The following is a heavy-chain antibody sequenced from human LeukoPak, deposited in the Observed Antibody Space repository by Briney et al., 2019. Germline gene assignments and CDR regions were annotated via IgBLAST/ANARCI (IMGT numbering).Heavy chain of an antibody. CDR3: ARGAPGYCSGGSCLRTFDY. V-gene: IGHV1-69*04. J-gene: IGHJ4*02. D-gene: IGHD2-15*01. Sequence: VASVKVSCKASGGTFSSYAISWVRQAPGQGLEWMGRIIPILGIANYAQKLQGRVTMTTDTSTSTAYMELRSLRSDDTAVYYCARGAPGYCSGGSCLRTFDYWGQGTLVTVSS. CDR2: IIPILGIA. CDR1: GGTFSSYA.